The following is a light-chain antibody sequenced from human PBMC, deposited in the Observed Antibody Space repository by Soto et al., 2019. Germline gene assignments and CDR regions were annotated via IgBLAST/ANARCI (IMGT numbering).Light chain of an antibody. CDR2: AVS. J-gene: IGKJ4*01. CDR1: QGFSNN. CDR3: QQYDSYPLT. V-gene: IGKV1-17*03. Sequence: DIQMTQSPSSLSASVGDRVTITCRASQGFSNNLAWFQQKPGKVPKRLIYAVSSLQSGVPSRFSGSGSGTEFTLTISSLQPEDFATYYCQQYDSYPLTFGGGTKLDIK.